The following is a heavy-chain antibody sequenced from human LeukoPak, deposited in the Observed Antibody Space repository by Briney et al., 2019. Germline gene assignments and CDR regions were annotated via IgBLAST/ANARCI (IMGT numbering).Heavy chain of an antibody. J-gene: IGHJ4*02. CDR1: GYTFTGYY. CDR2: INPNSGGT. Sequence: GASVKVSCKASGYTFTGYYMHWVRQAPGQGLEWMGWINPNSGGTNYAQKFQGRVTMTRDTSISTAYMELSRLRSDDTAVYYCARWSGWDIVLMVYALDYWGQGTLVTVSS. CDR3: ARWSGWDIVLMVYALDY. D-gene: IGHD2-8*01. V-gene: IGHV1-2*02.